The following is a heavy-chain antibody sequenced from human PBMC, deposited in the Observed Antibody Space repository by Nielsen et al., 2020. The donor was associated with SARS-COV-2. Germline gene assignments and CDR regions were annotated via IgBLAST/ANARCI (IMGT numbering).Heavy chain of an antibody. Sequence: WVRQAPGQGLEWMGGIIPIFGTANYAQKFQGRVTITADESTSTAYMELSSLRSEDTAVYYCARAGWSAGTTYYYYYYYMDVWGQGTMVTVSS. CDR2: IIPIFGTA. J-gene: IGHJ6*03. CDR3: ARAGWSAGTTYYYYYYYMDV. D-gene: IGHD1-1*01. V-gene: IGHV1-69*01.